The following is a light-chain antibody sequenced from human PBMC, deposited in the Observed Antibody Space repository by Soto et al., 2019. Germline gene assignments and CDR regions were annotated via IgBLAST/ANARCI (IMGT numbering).Light chain of an antibody. V-gene: IGLV1-51*01. J-gene: IGLJ3*02. CDR2: DNN. CDR3: GTWDSSLSAWV. Sequence: QSVLTQPPSVSAAPGQKVTISCSGSSSNIAINYVSWYQQFPGTAPKLLIFDNNKRPSGIPDRFSASKSGTSATLGITGLQTGDEADYYCGTWDSSLSAWVFGGGTKVTVL. CDR1: SSNIAINY.